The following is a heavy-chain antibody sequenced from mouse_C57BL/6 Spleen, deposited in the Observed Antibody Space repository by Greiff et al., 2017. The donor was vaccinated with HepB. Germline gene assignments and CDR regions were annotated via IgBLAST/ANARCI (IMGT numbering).Heavy chain of an antibody. CDR2: ISSGGDYI. CDR3: TREGYDDYDEWYFDV. Sequence: EVQLVESGEGLVKPGGSLKLSCAASGFTFSSYAMSWVRQTPEKRLEWVAYISSGGDYIYYADTVKGRFTISRDNARNTLYLQMSSLKSEEQAMYYCTREGYDDYDEWYFDVWGTGTTVTVSS. CDR1: GFTFSSYA. V-gene: IGHV5-9-1*02. D-gene: IGHD2-4*01. J-gene: IGHJ1*03.